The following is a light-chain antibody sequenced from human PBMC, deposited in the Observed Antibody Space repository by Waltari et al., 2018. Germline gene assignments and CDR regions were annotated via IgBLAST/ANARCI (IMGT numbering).Light chain of an antibody. V-gene: IGKV3-15*01. Sequence: EIVMTQSPATLSVSPGERATLSCRASQNVYTNLAWYQQKPGKAPRLLIYGASTRATDIPARFRGSGSGTEVTLTISSLESEDCAIFYCQQYMNWPRTFCQGTKVEIK. CDR3: QQYMNWPRT. J-gene: IGKJ1*01. CDR1: QNVYTN. CDR2: GAS.